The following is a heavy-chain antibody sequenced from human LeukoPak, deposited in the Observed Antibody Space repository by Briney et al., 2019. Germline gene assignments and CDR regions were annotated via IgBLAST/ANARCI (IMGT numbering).Heavy chain of an antibody. CDR2: IKSKTDGGTT. CDR1: GFTFSNAW. D-gene: IGHD1-7*01. Sequence: GGSLRLSCAASGFTFSNAWMSWVRQAPGKGLEWVGRIKSKTDGGTTDYAAPVKGRFTISRDDSKNTLYLQMNSLKTEDTAVYYRTTGPHWNYELYYFDYWGQGTLVTVSS. J-gene: IGHJ4*02. V-gene: IGHV3-15*01. CDR3: TTGPHWNYELYYFDY.